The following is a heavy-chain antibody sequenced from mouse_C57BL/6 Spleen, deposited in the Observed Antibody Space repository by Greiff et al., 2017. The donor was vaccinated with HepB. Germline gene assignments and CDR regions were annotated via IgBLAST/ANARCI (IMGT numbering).Heavy chain of an antibody. CDR2: ISRGSSTI. V-gene: IGHV5-17*01. J-gene: IGHJ2*01. CDR1: GFTFSDYG. D-gene: IGHD1-1*01. CDR3: ARSTVARYYFDY. Sequence: EVKLMESGGGLVKPGGSLKLSCAASGFTFSDYGMHWVRQAPEKGLEWVAYISRGSSTIYYADTVKGRFTISRDNAKNTLFLQMTSLRSADTAMYYCARSTVARYYFDYWGQGTTLTVSS.